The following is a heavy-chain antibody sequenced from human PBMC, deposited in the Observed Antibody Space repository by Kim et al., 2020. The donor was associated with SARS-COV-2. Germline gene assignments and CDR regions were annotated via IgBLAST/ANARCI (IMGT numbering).Heavy chain of an antibody. V-gene: IGHV4-38-2*02. J-gene: IGHJ4*02. CDR1: GYSISSGYY. D-gene: IGHD3-22*01. CDR2: IYHSGST. CDR3: ARVSTMISPNLFDY. Sequence: SETLSLTCTVSGYSISSGYYWGWIRQPPGKGLEWIGSIYHSGSTYYNPSLKSRVTISVDTSKNQFSLKLSSVTAADTAVYYCARVSTMISPNLFDYWGQGTLVTVSS.